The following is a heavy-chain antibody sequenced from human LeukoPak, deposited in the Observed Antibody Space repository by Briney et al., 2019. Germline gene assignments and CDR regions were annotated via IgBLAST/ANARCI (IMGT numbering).Heavy chain of an antibody. J-gene: IGHJ4*02. V-gene: IGHV4-61*01. CDR2: DYCGGNT. Sequence: PSETLSLTCTVSGFSVTTDSYCWGWIRQPPGKGLEWIGYDYCGGNTNYDPSLKRRVTISVDTSKNQFSLTLTSVTAADTAVYYCARGSSYYDFWSEGIHFDYWGQGTLVTVSS. D-gene: IGHD3-3*01. CDR1: GFSVTTDSYC. CDR3: ARGSSYYDFWSEGIHFDY.